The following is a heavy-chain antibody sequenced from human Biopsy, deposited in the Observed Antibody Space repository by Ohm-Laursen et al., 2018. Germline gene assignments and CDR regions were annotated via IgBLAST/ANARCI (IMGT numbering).Heavy chain of an antibody. CDR3: ARFPLGAYDDSGSYRAVEHWYFDL. D-gene: IGHD3-22*01. CDR2: SIPLFNTA. J-gene: IGHJ2*01. Sequence: SVKVSCKASGGTLTNHAVGWVRQAPGQGLEWVGSSIPLFNTANYADKFQGRVTLTADKSTTTAYMELSSLRSEDTAIYYCARFPLGAYDDSGSYRAVEHWYFDLWGRGTLVTVSS. CDR1: GGTLTNHA. V-gene: IGHV1-69*06.